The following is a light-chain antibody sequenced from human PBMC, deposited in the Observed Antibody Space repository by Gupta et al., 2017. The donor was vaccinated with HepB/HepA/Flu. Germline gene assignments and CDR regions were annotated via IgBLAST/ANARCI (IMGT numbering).Light chain of an antibody. CDR3: AAWDDSLNGVV. CDR2: SYD. J-gene: IGLJ2*01. V-gene: IGLV1-44*01. Sequence: QSVLTQPPPASGTPGQRVTISCSGSSFNIGSNTVNWYQQLPGTAPKLLFYSYDQRPSGVPDRFSGSKSGTSASPEIRGLQSEDEADYYCAAWDDSLNGVVCGGGTKLTVL. CDR1: SFNIGSNT.